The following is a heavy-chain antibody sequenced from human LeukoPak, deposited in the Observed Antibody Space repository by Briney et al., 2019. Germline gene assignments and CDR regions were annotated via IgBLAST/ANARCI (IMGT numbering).Heavy chain of an antibody. CDR3: AKGVAAAGIFDY. CDR1: GFTFSSYA. D-gene: IGHD6-13*01. V-gene: IGHV3-23*01. Sequence: GGSLRLSCAAPGFTFSSYAMSWVRQASGKGLEWVSAISGSGGSTYYADSVKGRFTISRDNSKNTLYPQMNSLRAEDTAVYYCAKGVAAAGIFDYWGQGTLVTVSS. CDR2: ISGSGGST. J-gene: IGHJ4*02.